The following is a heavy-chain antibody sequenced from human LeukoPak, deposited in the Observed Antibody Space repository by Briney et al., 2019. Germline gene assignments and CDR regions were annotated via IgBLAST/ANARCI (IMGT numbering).Heavy chain of an antibody. V-gene: IGHV4-34*01. CDR1: GGSFSGYY. D-gene: IGHD6-19*01. Sequence: SETLSLTCAVYGGSFSGYYWNWIRQPPGKGLEWIGEITHTGTTNYNPSLKSRVTISVDTSKNQFSLRLSSVTAADTAVYYCARWGSGWQYFDIWGQATMVTVSS. CDR2: ITHTGTT. CDR3: ARWGSGWQYFDI. J-gene: IGHJ3*02.